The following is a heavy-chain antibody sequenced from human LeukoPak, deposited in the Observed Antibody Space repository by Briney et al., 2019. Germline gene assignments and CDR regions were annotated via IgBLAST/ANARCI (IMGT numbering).Heavy chain of an antibody. CDR3: ARGGSGISNAFDI. J-gene: IGHJ3*02. CDR1: GGSISSYY. CDR2: LYYSGST. V-gene: IGHV4-59*01. Sequence: PSETLSLTCSVSGGSISSYYWSWIRQPPGKGPEWIGYLYYSGSTNSNPSLKSRVTMSVDTSKNQFSLKLRSVTAADTAVYYCARGGSGISNAFDIWGQGTMVTVSS. D-gene: IGHD3-10*01.